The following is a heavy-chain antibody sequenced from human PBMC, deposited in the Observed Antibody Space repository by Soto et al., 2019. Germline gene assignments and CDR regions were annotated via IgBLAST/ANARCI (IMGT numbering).Heavy chain of an antibody. J-gene: IGHJ6*02. V-gene: IGHV1-8*01. CDR1: GYTFTSYD. Sequence: QVQLVQSGAEVKKPGASVKVSCKASGYTFTSYDINWVRQATGQGLEWMGWMNPNSGNTGYAQKFQDRVNMTRNTTRSTGDMELSSRISEDTAGYYWAREGGRGMDGWGHGTTVTVSS. CDR2: MNPNSGNT. CDR3: AREGGRGMDG. D-gene: IGHD3-16*01.